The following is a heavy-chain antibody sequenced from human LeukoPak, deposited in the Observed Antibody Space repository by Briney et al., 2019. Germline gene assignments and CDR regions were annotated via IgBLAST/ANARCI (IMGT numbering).Heavy chain of an antibody. CDR2: INPSDGST. V-gene: IGHV1-46*01. D-gene: IGHD3-10*01. Sequence: ASVKVSCKASGYTFTNYYMHWVRQAPGQGLEWMGIINPSDGSTSYAQKFQGRVTMTRDTSTGTVYMEVSSLRPEDTAVYYCARRTYGSGSYFFDPWGQGTLVTVSS. CDR1: GYTFTNYY. J-gene: IGHJ5*02. CDR3: ARRTYGSGSYFFDP.